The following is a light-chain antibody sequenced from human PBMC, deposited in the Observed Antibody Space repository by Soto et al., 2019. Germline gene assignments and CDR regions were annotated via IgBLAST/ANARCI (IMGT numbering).Light chain of an antibody. J-gene: IGKJ1*01. V-gene: IGKV1-5*03. CDR3: QQYYYYWT. Sequence: DIQMTQSPSTLPASVGDRVTITCRASQTISDWLAWYQQKPEKVPKLLIYKASSLESGVPSRFSGSGSGTEFTLTISSLQPDDFATYYCQQYYYYWTFGQGTKVEIK. CDR1: QTISDW. CDR2: KAS.